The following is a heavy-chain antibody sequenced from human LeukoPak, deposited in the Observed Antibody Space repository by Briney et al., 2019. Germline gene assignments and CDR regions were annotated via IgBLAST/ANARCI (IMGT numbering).Heavy chain of an antibody. CDR2: INAGNGNT. CDR3: AREAAYSGWYDY. Sequence: GASVKVSFKASGYTFTSYAMHWVRQAPGQRLEWMGWINAGNGNTKYSQKFQGRVTITRDTSASTAYMELSSLRSEDTAVYYCAREAAYSGWYDYWGQGTLVTVSS. CDR1: GYTFTSYA. V-gene: IGHV1-3*01. J-gene: IGHJ4*02. D-gene: IGHD6-19*01.